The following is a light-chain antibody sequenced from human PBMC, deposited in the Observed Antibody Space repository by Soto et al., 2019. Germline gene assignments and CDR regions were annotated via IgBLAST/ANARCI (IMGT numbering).Light chain of an antibody. CDR2: GAS. Sequence: EIVMPQSPATLSVSPGERATLSCRASQSVSSNLAWYQQKPGQAPRLLIYGASIRATGIPARFSGSGSGTEFTLTISSLQSEDVAVYYCQQYNNWPQTLTFGGGTKVEIK. J-gene: IGKJ4*01. CDR3: QQYNNWPQTLT. V-gene: IGKV3D-15*01. CDR1: QSVSSN.